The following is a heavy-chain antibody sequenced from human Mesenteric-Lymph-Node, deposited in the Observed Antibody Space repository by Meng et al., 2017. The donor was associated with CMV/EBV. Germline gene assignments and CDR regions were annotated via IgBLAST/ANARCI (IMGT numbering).Heavy chain of an antibody. CDR2: INPSGGST. CDR3: ARAEAAAGTYYYYGMDV. D-gene: IGHD6-13*01. Sequence: ASAKVSCKASGYTVNTYYIHWVRQAPGQGLEWMGTINPSGGSTSYAQKFQGRVTMTRETSTSTVYMELSSLRSEDTAVYYCARAEAAAGTYYYYGMDVWGQGTTVTVSS. V-gene: IGHV1-46*02. J-gene: IGHJ6*02. CDR1: GYTVNTYY.